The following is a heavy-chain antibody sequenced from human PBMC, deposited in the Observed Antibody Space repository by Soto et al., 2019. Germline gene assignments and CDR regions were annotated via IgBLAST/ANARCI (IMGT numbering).Heavy chain of an antibody. CDR2: INPNSGGT. CDR3: ARADCSGGSCYSNAFDY. J-gene: IGHJ4*02. V-gene: IGHV1-2*04. CDR1: GYTFTGYY. D-gene: IGHD2-15*01. Sequence: ASLKVSCKASGYTFTGYYMHWVRQAPGQGLEWMGWINPNSGGTNYAQKFQGWVTMTRDTSISTAYMELSRLRSDDTAVYYCARADCSGGSCYSNAFDYWGQGTLVTVSS.